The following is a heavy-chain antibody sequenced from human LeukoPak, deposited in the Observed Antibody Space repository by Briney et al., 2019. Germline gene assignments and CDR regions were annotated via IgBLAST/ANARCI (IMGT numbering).Heavy chain of an antibody. CDR3: ARGITAGVDY. CDR2: MNPNNGHT. D-gene: IGHD3-10*01. CDR1: GYAFSSLD. Sequence: ASVKVSCKASGYAFSSLDINWVLQTTGQGLEWMAWMNPNNGHTGYAQKFQNRLTMTRDTSIDTAYMELSNLRSEDTAVYYCARGITAGVDYWGQGTLVTVSP. V-gene: IGHV1-8*01. J-gene: IGHJ4*02.